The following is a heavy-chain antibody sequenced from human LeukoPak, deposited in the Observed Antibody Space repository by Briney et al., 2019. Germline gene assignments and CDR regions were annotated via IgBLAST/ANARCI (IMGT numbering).Heavy chain of an antibody. CDR2: ISSSSSYI. CDR1: GITFNSYT. CDR3: ARNKESSGYYFDY. Sequence: GGSLRLSCAASGITFNSYTMNWVRQAPGKGLEWVSSISSSSSYIYYADSVKGRFTISRDNAKNSLYLQMNSLRAEDTAVYYCARNKESSGYYFDYWGQGTLVTVSS. J-gene: IGHJ4*02. D-gene: IGHD3-22*01. V-gene: IGHV3-21*01.